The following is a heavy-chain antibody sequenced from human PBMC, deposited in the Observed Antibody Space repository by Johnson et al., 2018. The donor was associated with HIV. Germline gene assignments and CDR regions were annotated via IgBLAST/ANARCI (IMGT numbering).Heavy chain of an antibody. V-gene: IGHV3-30*18. CDR2: ISYDGSNK. CDR1: GFTFSSYA. CDR3: AKSPGKDHGGNSGGFDI. D-gene: IGHD4/OR15-4a*01. Sequence: QVQLVESGGHLVQPGGSLRLSCAASGFTFSSYAMHWVRQAPGKGLEWVAVISYDGSNKFYADSVKGRFTISRDNSKNTVYLQMNSLGVEDTAVYYCAKSPGKDHGGNSGGFDIWGQGTMVTASS. J-gene: IGHJ3*02.